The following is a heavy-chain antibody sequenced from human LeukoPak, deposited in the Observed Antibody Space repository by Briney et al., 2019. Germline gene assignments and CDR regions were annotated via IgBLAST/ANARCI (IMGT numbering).Heavy chain of an antibody. J-gene: IGHJ4*02. Sequence: GVSLRLSCASSGFAFSDYEMNWVRQAPGKGLEWVSYISSSGSIIYYADSVKGRFTISRDNAKRSLFLQMNSLRVEDTAVYYCARTMWGFDYWGQGTLVTVSS. CDR3: ARTMWGFDY. V-gene: IGHV3-48*03. CDR1: GFAFSDYE. CDR2: ISSSGSII. D-gene: IGHD7-27*01.